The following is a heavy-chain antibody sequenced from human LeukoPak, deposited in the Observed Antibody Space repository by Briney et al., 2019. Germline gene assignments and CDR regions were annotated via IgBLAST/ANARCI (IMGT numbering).Heavy chain of an antibody. CDR2: IFLSGST. CDR1: GYSXXXGYY. J-gene: IGHJ5*02. CDR3: ARSYYYNSGSPFDP. D-gene: IGHD3-10*01. Sequence: VSGYSXXXGYYXGGGRQPPGRGLEWXGSIFLSGSTYYNQSLKSRVTISLDTSKNQFSLKLNSVTAADTAVYYCARSYYYNSGSPFDPWGQGTLVTVSS. V-gene: IGHV4-38-2*01.